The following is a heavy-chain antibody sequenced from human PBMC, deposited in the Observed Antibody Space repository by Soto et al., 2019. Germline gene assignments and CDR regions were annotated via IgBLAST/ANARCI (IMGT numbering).Heavy chain of an antibody. J-gene: IGHJ4*02. CDR2: IYYSGST. CDR3: AREGITMVRGVIRYFDY. CDR1: GGSISSYY. Sequence: SETLSLTCTVSGGSISSYYWSWIRQPPGKGLEWIGYIYYSGSTNYNPSLKSRVTISVDTSKNQFSLKLSSVTAADTAVYYCAREGITMVRGVIRYFDYWGQGTLVTVSS. D-gene: IGHD3-10*01. V-gene: IGHV4-59*01.